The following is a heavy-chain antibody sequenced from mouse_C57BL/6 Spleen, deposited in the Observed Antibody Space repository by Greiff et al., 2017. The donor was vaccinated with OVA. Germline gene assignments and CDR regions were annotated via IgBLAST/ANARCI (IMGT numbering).Heavy chain of an antibody. CDR3: ARTLITTVEVGLDY. CDR1: GYAFSSYW. D-gene: IGHD1-1*01. V-gene: IGHV1-80*01. CDR2: IYPGDGDT. Sequence: VQLQQSGAELVKPGASVKISCKASGYAFSSYWMNWVKQRPGKGLEWIGQIYPGDGDTNYNGKFKGKATLTADKSSSTAYMQLSSLTSEDSAVYFCARTLITTVEVGLDYWGQGTTLTVSS. J-gene: IGHJ2*01.